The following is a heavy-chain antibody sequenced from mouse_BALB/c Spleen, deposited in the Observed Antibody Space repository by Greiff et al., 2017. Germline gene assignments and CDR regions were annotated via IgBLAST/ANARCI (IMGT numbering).Heavy chain of an antibody. D-gene: IGHD1-1*01. CDR1: GFTFSSYA. V-gene: IGHV5-6-5*01. CDR2: ISSGGST. Sequence: EVQRVESGGGLVKPGGSLKLSCAASGFTFSSYAMSWVRQTPEKRLEWVASISSGGSTYYPDSVKGRFTISRDNARNILYLQMSSLRSEDTAMYYCASGYYDYWGQGTTLTVSS. CDR3: ASGYYDY. J-gene: IGHJ2*01.